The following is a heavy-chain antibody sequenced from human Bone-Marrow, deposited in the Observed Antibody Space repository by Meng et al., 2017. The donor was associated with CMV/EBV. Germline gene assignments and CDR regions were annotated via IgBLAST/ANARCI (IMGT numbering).Heavy chain of an antibody. CDR2: ISSSGSAT. D-gene: IGHD3-16*01. CDR1: GGSFSGYY. J-gene: IGHJ4*02. Sequence: GGSLRLSCAVYGGSFSGYYWSWIRQPPGKGLEWVSYISSSGSATYYADSVKGRFTISRDNAKNSFYLRMNSLRAEDTAVYYCARVVGGLSPNGDYWGQGTLVTFSS. V-gene: IGHV3-11*04. CDR3: ARVVGGLSPNGDY.